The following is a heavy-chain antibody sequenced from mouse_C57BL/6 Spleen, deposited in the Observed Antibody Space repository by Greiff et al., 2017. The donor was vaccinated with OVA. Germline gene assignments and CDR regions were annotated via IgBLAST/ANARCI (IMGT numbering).Heavy chain of an antibody. CDR2: IDPNSGGT. Sequence: QVQLQQPGAELVKPGASVKLSCKASGYTFTSYWMHWVKQRPGRGLEWIGRIDPNSGGTKYNEKFKSKATLTVDKPSSTAYMQLSSLTSEDSAVDYCARGLDYYGSSYAMDYWGQGTSVTVSS. J-gene: IGHJ4*01. CDR3: ARGLDYYGSSYAMDY. D-gene: IGHD1-1*01. V-gene: IGHV1-72*01. CDR1: GYTFTSYW.